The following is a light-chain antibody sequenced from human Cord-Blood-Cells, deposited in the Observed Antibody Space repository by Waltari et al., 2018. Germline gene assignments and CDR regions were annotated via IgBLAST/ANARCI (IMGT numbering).Light chain of an antibody. V-gene: IGLV1-40*01. Sequence: QSVLTQPPSVSGAPGQRVTISCTGSSSNIGAGYDVHWYQQLPGTAPKPPIYGNSHRPSGVPDRFSGSKSGTSASLAITGLQAEDEADYYCQSYDSSLSGWVFGGGTKLTVL. CDR3: QSYDSSLSGWV. CDR2: GNS. CDR1: SSNIGAGYD. J-gene: IGLJ3*02.